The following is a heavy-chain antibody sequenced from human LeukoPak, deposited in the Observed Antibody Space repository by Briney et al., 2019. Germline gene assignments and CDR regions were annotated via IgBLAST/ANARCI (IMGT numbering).Heavy chain of an antibody. D-gene: IGHD3-10*01. CDR2: TYTSGST. V-gene: IGHV4-4*07. Sequence: SETLSLTCTVSGGSISSYYWSWIRRPAGKGLEWIGRTYTSGSTNYNPSPKSRVTMSVDTSKNQFSLKLSSVTAADTAVYYCAATGPTLLWFGEEYYYGMDVWGQGTTVTVSS. J-gene: IGHJ6*02. CDR1: GGSISSYY. CDR3: AATGPTLLWFGEEYYYGMDV.